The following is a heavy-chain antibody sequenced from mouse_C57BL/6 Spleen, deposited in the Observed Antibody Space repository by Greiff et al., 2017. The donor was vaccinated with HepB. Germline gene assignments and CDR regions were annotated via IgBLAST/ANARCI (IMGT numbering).Heavy chain of an antibody. CDR3: ARKGITTVVPYYAMVY. J-gene: IGHJ4*01. Sequence: QVQLQQPGAELVRPGSSVKLSCKASGYTFTSYWMDWVKQRPGQGLEWIGNIYPSDSETHYNQKFKDKATLTVDKSSSTAYMQLNSLTSEDSAVYYCARKGITTVVPYYAMVYWGQGTSVPVSS. D-gene: IGHD1-1*01. V-gene: IGHV1-61*01. CDR1: GYTFTSYW. CDR2: IYPSDSET.